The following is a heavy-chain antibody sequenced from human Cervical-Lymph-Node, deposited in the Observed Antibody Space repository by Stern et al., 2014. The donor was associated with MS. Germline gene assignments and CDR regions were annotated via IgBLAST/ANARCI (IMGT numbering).Heavy chain of an antibody. CDR1: GGSISSGGYY. J-gene: IGHJ5*02. V-gene: IGHV4-31*03. CDR2: IYYSGST. D-gene: IGHD3-22*01. Sequence: QVQLQESGPGLVKPSQTLFLTCTVSGGSISSGGYYWSWLRQHPGKGLVWIGYIYYSGSTYYSPSLKSRVTISVDTSKNQFSMKLSSVTAADTAVYYCARDLRYYYDSSGYFYRWFDPWGQGTLVTVSS. CDR3: ARDLRYYYDSSGYFYRWFDP.